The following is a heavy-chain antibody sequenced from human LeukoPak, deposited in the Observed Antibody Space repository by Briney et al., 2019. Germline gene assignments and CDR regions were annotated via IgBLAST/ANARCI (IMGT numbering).Heavy chain of an antibody. Sequence: SETLSLTCSVSGYSISSGFYWGWIRQPPGRGLEWIGSIFHSGSTYYNPFLKSRVTISVGTSKNHFSLKLSSVTAADTALYYCARANYYDTIGYSRGAFDIWGQGTMVTVSS. V-gene: IGHV4-38-2*02. CDR1: GYSISSGFY. J-gene: IGHJ3*02. D-gene: IGHD3-22*01. CDR2: IFHSGST. CDR3: ARANYYDTIGYSRGAFDI.